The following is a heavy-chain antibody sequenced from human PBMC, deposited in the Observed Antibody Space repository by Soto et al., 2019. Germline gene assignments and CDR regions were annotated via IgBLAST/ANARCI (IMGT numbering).Heavy chain of an antibody. CDR2: IYYSGYT. CDR3: ARGIATTEMDV. V-gene: IGHV4-59*01. J-gene: IGHJ6*02. D-gene: IGHD6-13*01. Sequence: SETLSLTCTVSGSSMNSYYLSWIRQPPGKGLEWIGYIYYSGYTNYNPSLKSRVTISVDTSKNQFSLKLSSVTAADTAVYYCARGIATTEMDVWGQGTTVTVSS. CDR1: GSSMNSYY.